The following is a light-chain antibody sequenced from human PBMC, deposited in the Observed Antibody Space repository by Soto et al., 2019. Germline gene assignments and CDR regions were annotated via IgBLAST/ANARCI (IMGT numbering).Light chain of an antibody. J-gene: IGKJ4*01. CDR3: QQYYSAPRT. CDR2: WAS. V-gene: IGKV4-1*01. Sequence: DIVMTQSPDSLAVSLGERATINCKSSQTVLYSANNKNYLVWYQQKPGQPPKMLICWASTRESGVPDRFSGSGSGTDFTLTISSLQAEDVAVYYCQQYYSAPRTFGGGTKVDIK. CDR1: QTVLYSANNKNY.